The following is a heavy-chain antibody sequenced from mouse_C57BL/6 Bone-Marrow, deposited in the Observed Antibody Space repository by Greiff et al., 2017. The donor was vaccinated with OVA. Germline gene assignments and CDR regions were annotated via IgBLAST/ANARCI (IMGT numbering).Heavy chain of an antibody. CDR3: ARDTTSPRTEAMDN. D-gene: IGHD2-10*02. CDR1: GFTFTDYY. J-gene: IGHJ4*01. Sequence: EVMLVESGGGLVQPGGSLSLSCAASGFTFTDYYMSWVRQPPGKALEWLGFIRNKANGYTTEYSASVKGRFTISRDNSQSILYLQMNALSAEDSATYYCARDTTSPRTEAMDNWGQGTSVTVSS. CDR2: IRNKANGYTT. V-gene: IGHV7-3*01.